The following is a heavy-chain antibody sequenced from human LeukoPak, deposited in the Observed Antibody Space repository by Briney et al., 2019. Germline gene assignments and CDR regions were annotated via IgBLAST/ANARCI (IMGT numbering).Heavy chain of an antibody. CDR3: AKRGAYSSDWYLPGYYYYMDV. Sequence: GESLKISCKGSGYIFTNYWIGWVRQMPGKGLELMGIIYPGDSATRYSPSFQGQVTIAADNSISTAYLQWNTLKASDTAMYYCAKRGAYSSDWYLPGYYYYMDVGGQGTTVTVSS. CDR1: GYIFTNYW. CDR2: IYPGDSAT. D-gene: IGHD6-13*01. V-gene: IGHV5-51*01. J-gene: IGHJ6*03.